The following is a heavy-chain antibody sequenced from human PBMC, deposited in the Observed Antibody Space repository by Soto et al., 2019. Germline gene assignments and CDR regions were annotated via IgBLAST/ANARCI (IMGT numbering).Heavy chain of an antibody. CDR2: ISGSGTGT. Sequence: EVQLLESGGGLVQPGGSLRLSCAASGFTFSSYAMSWVRQAPGKGLEWVSTISGSGTGTYYAYSVTGRFTISRDNSKNTLYLQMNSLRAEDTAVYYWAKRGRGAVAFDYWGQGTLVTVSS. D-gene: IGHD6-19*01. CDR3: AKRGRGAVAFDY. CDR1: GFTFSSYA. V-gene: IGHV3-23*01. J-gene: IGHJ4*02.